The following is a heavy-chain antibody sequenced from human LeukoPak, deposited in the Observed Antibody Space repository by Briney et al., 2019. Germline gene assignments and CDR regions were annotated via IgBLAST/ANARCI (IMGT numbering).Heavy chain of an antibody. V-gene: IGHV3-33*01. J-gene: IGHJ4*02. CDR2: IWSDASNK. D-gene: IGHD1-26*01. CDR3: ARDLGYYSGHPFDY. CDR1: GFTFNTYA. Sequence: GRSLRLSCATSGFTFNTYAMHWVRQAPGKGLEWVALIWSDASNKYYADSVKGRFTISRDNSRDTLYLQMDTLRAEGTAIYYCARDLGYYSGHPFDYWGQGTLVTASS.